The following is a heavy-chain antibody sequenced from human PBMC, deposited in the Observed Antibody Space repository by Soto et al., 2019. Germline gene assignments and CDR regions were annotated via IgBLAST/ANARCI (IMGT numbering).Heavy chain of an antibody. J-gene: IGHJ4*02. CDR2: IWYDGSNK. V-gene: IGHV3-33*01. Sequence: QVQLVESGGGVVQPGRSLRLSCAASGFTFSSYGMHWVRQAPGKGLEWVAVIWYDGSNKYYADSVKGRFTISRDNSKNTLYLQMTSLRAEDTAVYYCGVTMIRGPLDYWGQGTLVTVSS. CDR3: GVTMIRGPLDY. D-gene: IGHD3-22*01. CDR1: GFTFSSYG.